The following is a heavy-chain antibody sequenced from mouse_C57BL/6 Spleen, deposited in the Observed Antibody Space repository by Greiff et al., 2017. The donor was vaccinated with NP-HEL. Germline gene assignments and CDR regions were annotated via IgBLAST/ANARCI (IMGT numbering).Heavy chain of an antibody. CDR3: AVYGYDPTDPAY. Sequence: QVQLQQSGPELVKPGASVKISCKASGYAFSSSWMNWVKQRPGKGLEWIGRIYPGDGDTNYNGKFKGKATLTADKSSSTAYMQLSSLPSEDSAVYFCAVYGYDPTDPAYWGQGTLVTVSA. CDR2: IYPGDGDT. CDR1: GYAFSSSW. V-gene: IGHV1-82*01. D-gene: IGHD2-2*01. J-gene: IGHJ3*01.